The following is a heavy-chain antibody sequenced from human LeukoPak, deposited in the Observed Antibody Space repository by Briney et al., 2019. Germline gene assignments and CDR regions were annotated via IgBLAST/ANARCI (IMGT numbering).Heavy chain of an antibody. J-gene: IGHJ4*02. CDR1: GGSMSSSKW. V-gene: IGHV4-4*02. CDR2: IYHSGST. Sequence: SGTLSLTCAVSGGSMSSSKWWSWVRPPPGKGLEGIGEIYHSGSTNYNSSFKSRVTISVDKSDNQFSLKLSSVTAADTAVYYCAGKAYYGSGSFDYWGQGTLVTVSS. CDR3: AGKAYYGSGSFDY. D-gene: IGHD3-10*01.